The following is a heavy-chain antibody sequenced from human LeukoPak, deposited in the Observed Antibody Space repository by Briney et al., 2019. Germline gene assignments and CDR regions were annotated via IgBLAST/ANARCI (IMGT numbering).Heavy chain of an antibody. D-gene: IGHD1-26*01. CDR2: ISWNSGSI. V-gene: IGHV3-9*01. Sequence: GGSLRLSCAASGFTFDDYAMHWVRQAPGKGLEWVSGISWNSGSIGYADSVKGRFTISRDNAKNSLYLQMNSLRAEDTAVYYCARAAGWVDYWGQGTLVTVSS. CDR1: GFTFDDYA. J-gene: IGHJ4*02. CDR3: ARAAGWVDY.